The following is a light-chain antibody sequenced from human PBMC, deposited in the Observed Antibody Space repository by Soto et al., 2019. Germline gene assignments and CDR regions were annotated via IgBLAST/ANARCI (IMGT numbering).Light chain of an antibody. CDR1: QSVNNNY. CDR2: GAS. J-gene: IGKJ1*01. V-gene: IGKV3-20*01. CDR3: QQYGSSPGT. Sequence: EIVLTQSPGTLSLSPGERATLSCRASQSVNNNYLAWYQQKPGQAPRLLIYGASTRATGIPDRFSGSGSGTDFTLTISRLEPEDFAVYSCQQYGSSPGTFGQGTKVEIK.